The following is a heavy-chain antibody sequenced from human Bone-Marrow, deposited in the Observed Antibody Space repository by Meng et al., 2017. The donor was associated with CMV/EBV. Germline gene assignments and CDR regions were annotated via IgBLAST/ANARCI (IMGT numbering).Heavy chain of an antibody. Sequence: GSLRLSCTVSGGSISSSSYYWGWIRQPPGKGLEWIGSIYYSGSTYYNPSLKSRVTISVDTSKNQFSLKLSRLRSDDTAVYYCARFHGAKEPRYCSSTSCPAFDYWGQGTLVTVSS. CDR1: GGSISSSSYY. CDR3: ARFHGAKEPRYCSSTSCPAFDY. CDR2: IYYSGST. J-gene: IGHJ4*02. D-gene: IGHD2-2*01. V-gene: IGHV4-39*07.